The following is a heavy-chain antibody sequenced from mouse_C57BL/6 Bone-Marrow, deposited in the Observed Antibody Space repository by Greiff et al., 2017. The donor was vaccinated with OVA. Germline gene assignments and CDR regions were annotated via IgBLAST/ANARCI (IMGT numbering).Heavy chain of an antibody. CDR1: GFNIKDDY. CDR2: IDPENGDT. V-gene: IGHV14-4*01. Sequence: EVQLQQSGAELVRPGASVKLSCTASGFNIKDDYMHWVKQRPEQGLEWIGWIDPENGDTEYASKFQGKATITADTSSNTAFLQLSSLTSEDTAVYYCTRPFLYFDYWGQGTTLTVSS. J-gene: IGHJ2*01. CDR3: TRPFLYFDY.